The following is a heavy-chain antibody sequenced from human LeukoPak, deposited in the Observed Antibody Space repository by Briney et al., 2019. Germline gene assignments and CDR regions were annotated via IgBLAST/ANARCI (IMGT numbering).Heavy chain of an antibody. Sequence: GRSLRLSCAASVFTFSNYAMHWVRQAPGKGLEWVSVISYEGTKKYYADSVKGRFTISRDNSKNTVHLQMKSLSTGDTAVYYCAKDRAEATRRSLDYWAQGTLVTVSS. CDR3: AKDRAEATRRSLDY. CDR2: ISYEGTKK. V-gene: IGHV3-30*04. CDR1: VFTFSNYA. D-gene: IGHD1-26*01. J-gene: IGHJ4*02.